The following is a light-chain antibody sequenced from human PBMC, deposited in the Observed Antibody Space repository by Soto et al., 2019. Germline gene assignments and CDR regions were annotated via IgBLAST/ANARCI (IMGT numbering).Light chain of an antibody. Sequence: EIVMTQSPATLSVSPGERATLSCRASQSVSSNLAWYQQKPGQAPRLLIYGASTRATGIPARFSGSGSGTEFTLTISSLQSEDFAAYYCHQYNNWPPFTFGPGTKVDIK. CDR1: QSVSSN. CDR3: HQYNNWPPFT. V-gene: IGKV3-15*01. J-gene: IGKJ3*01. CDR2: GAS.